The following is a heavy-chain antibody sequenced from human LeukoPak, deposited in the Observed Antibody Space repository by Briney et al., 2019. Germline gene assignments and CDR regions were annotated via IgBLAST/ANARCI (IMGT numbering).Heavy chain of an antibody. CDR1: GYTFTGFD. CDR2: MNPNSGNT. V-gene: IGHV1-8*01. Sequence: ASVKVSCKASGYTFTGFDITWVRQATGQGLEWMGWMNPNSGNTGSAQKFQGRVTMTRNTSLTTAYMELSSLRSEDTAVYYCATVGFRRWYPAAAASFGHWFDPWGQGTLVTVSS. D-gene: IGHD6-13*01. J-gene: IGHJ5*02. CDR3: ATVGFRRWYPAAAASFGHWFDP.